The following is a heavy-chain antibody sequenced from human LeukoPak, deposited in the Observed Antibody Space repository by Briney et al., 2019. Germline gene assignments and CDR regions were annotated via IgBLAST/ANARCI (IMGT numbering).Heavy chain of an antibody. CDR3: ARSGWYDSGAFDI. V-gene: IGHV1-69*06. Sequence: SVKVSCKASGGTFSSYAISWVRQAPGQGLEWMGGTIPIFGTANYAQKFQGRVTITADKSTSTAYMELSSLRSEDTAVYYCARSGWYDSGAFDIWGQGTMVTVSS. D-gene: IGHD2-15*01. CDR2: TIPIFGTA. J-gene: IGHJ3*02. CDR1: GGTFSSYA.